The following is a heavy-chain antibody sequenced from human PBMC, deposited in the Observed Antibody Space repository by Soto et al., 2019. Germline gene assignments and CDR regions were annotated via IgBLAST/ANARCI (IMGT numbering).Heavy chain of an antibody. CDR1: GGSISSYY. CDR3: ARGTPSPLIVRSSRGPWFDP. Sequence: SETLSLTCTVSGGSISSYYWSLIRPPPGKGLEWIGYMYYCWMTDYGPSLXSLXTISVDTSKMQVSLKLSSVTAADTAVYFCARGTPSPLIVRSSRGPWFDPWGQGTLVTVSS. CDR2: MYYCWMT. D-gene: IGHD2-15*01. V-gene: IGHV4-59*08. J-gene: IGHJ5*02.